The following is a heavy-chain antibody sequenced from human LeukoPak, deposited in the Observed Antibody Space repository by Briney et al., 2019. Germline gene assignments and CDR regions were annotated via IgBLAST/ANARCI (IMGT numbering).Heavy chain of an antibody. CDR2: ISSSGSTI. V-gene: IGHV3-48*03. J-gene: IGHJ3*02. D-gene: IGHD2-21*02. CDR1: GFTFSSYE. CDR3: ARGKRLLLDAAAHAFDI. Sequence: GGSLRLSCAASGFTFSSYEMNWVRQAPGKGLEWVSYISSSGSTIYYADSVKGRFTISRDNAKNSLYLQMNSLRAEDTAVYYCARGKRLLLDAAAHAFDIWGQGTMVTVSS.